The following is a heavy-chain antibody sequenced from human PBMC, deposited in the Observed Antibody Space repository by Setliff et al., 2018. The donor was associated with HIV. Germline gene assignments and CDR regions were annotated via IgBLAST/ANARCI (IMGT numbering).Heavy chain of an antibody. CDR1: GVSISSHY. CDR3: ARGAYYYDRRGFDF. Sequence: ETLSLTCTVSGVSISSHYWSWIRQPPGKGLEWIGYIYFSGSTSYNPSLKSRVTISVDTSKNQFSLKLRSVTAADTAVYYCARGAYYYDRRGFDFWGQGTLVTVSS. V-gene: IGHV4-59*11. D-gene: IGHD3-22*01. J-gene: IGHJ4*02. CDR2: IYFSGST.